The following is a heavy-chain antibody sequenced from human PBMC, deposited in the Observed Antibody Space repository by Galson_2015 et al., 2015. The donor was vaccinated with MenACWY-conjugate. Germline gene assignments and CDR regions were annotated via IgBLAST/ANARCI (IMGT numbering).Heavy chain of an antibody. CDR3: ARWLPGTFDAFDM. CDR1: GYTFTSYG. D-gene: IGHD5-12*01. J-gene: IGHJ3*02. Sequence: SVKVSCKTSGYTFTSYGITWVRQAPGQGLEWMGWISAYNGNTNYAQKLQGRVTMTTDTSTSTAYMELRSLRSDDTAVYYCARWLPGTFDAFDMWGQGTMVTVSS. V-gene: IGHV1-18*01. CDR2: ISAYNGNT.